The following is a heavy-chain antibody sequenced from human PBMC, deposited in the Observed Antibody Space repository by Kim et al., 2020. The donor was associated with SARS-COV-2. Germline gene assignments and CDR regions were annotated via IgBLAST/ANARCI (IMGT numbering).Heavy chain of an antibody. CDR3: ARRRCSSSSCFFDY. J-gene: IGHJ4*02. D-gene: IGHD2-2*01. Sequence: DAGGGRFTVSRDTAKNSLYLQMNSLRAGDTAVYYCARRRCSSSSCFFDYWGQGTLVTVSS. V-gene: IGHV3-7*04.